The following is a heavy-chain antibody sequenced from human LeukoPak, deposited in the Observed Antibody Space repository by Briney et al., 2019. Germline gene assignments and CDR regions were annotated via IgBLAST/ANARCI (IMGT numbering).Heavy chain of an antibody. D-gene: IGHD4-17*01. CDR2: IYHSGST. V-gene: IGHV4-4*02. Sequence: PSGTLSLTCAVSGGSISSSNWWSWVRQPPGKGLEWIGEIYHSGSTNYNPSLKSRVTISVDKSKNQFSLKLSSVTAADTAVYYCAFSLYGDSYNWFDPWAREPWSPSPQ. J-gene: IGHJ5*02. CDR3: AFSLYGDSYNWFDP. CDR1: GGSISSSNW.